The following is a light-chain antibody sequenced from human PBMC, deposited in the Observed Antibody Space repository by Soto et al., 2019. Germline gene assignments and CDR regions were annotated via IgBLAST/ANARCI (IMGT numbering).Light chain of an antibody. V-gene: IGLV2-23*02. CDR1: SRDVGSDNL. CDR3: CSYAGSITYV. Sequence: QSALTQPASVSGSPGQSITISCPGTSRDVGSDNLVSWYQQHPGKAPKFIIYEVSQRPAGVPYRFSGSKSGNTAYLTISGLQAEDEADYYCCSYAGSITYVFGTGTKVTVL. J-gene: IGLJ1*01. CDR2: EVS.